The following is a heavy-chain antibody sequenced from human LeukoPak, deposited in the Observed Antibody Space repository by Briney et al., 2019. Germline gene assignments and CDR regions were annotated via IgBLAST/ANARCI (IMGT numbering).Heavy chain of an antibody. CDR2: IYYSGST. CDR1: GGSISSYY. V-gene: IGHV4-59*01. D-gene: IGHD3-22*01. Sequence: PSETLSLTCTVSGGSISSYYWSWIRQPPGKGLEWIGYIYYSGSTNYNPSLKSRVTISVDTSKNQFSLKLSSVTAADTAVYYCARMGIYYDSSGYKSDAFDIWGQGTMVTVSS. CDR3: ARMGIYYDSSGYKSDAFDI. J-gene: IGHJ3*02.